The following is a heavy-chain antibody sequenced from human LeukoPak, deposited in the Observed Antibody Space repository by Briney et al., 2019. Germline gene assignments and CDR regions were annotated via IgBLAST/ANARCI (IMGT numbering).Heavy chain of an antibody. CDR3: AKDRIAARPNWFDP. V-gene: IGHV3-23*01. J-gene: IGHJ5*02. Sequence: GGSLRLPCAASGFTLSSYAMSWVRQAPGKGLEWVSAISGSGGSTYYADSVKGRFTISRDNSKNTLYLQMNSLRAEDTAVYYCAKDRIAARPNWFDPWGQGTLVTVSS. D-gene: IGHD6-6*01. CDR2: ISGSGGST. CDR1: GFTLSSYA.